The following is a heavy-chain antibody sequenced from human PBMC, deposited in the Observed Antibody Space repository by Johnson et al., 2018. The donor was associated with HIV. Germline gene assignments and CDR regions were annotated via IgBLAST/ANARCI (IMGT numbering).Heavy chain of an antibody. CDR2: ISMSGRTI. D-gene: IGHD2-2*01. J-gene: IGHJ3*02. V-gene: IGHV3-11*04. CDR1: GFTFSDYY. Sequence: QVQLVESGGGLVKPGGSLRLSCAASGFTFSDYYMSWIRQAPGKGLEWVSYISMSGRTIYYADSVKGRFTISRDNAKNSLYVKMNSLRAEETAVYYCAREGFVVLPAAMRLFAFDIWGQGTMVTVSS. CDR3: AREGFVVLPAAMRLFAFDI.